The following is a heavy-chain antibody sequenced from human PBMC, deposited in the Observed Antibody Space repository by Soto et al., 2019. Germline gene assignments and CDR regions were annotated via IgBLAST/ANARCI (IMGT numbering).Heavy chain of an antibody. D-gene: IGHD6-19*01. CDR3: ASTEKEAVAGFYYYYGMDV. V-gene: IGHV4-30-2*02. Sequence: SETLSLTCAVSGGSISSGGYSWSWIRQPPGKGLEWIGYIYHSGSTYYNPSLKSRVTISVDTSKNQFSLKLSSVTAADTAVYYCASTEKEAVAGFYYYYGMDVWGQGTTVTVSS. J-gene: IGHJ6*02. CDR2: IYHSGST. CDR1: GGSISSGGYS.